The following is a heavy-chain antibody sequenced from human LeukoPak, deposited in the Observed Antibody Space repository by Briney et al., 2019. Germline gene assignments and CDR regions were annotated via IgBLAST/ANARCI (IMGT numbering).Heavy chain of an antibody. D-gene: IGHD6-19*01. CDR2: ISYSGST. V-gene: IGHV4-59*11. CDR3: TRDGGVAVTPLDFDF. J-gene: IGHJ4*02. CDR1: GXSISSHY. Sequence: PSETLPLTCTVSGXSISSHYWSWIRQSPGKGREWIGYISYSGSTDYNPSLKSRVTLSVDTSKNQISLRLRSVTAADTAVYYCTRDGGVAVTPLDFDFWGQGTLVTVSS.